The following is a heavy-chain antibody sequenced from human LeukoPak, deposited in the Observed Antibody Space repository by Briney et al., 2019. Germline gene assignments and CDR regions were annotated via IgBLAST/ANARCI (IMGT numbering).Heavy chain of an antibody. J-gene: IGHJ5*02. CDR3: ARLSGGYDFWSGGPNWFDP. V-gene: IGHV1-69*05. D-gene: IGHD3-3*01. Sequence: SVKVSCKASGGTFSSYAISWVRQAPGQGLEWMGGIIPIFGTANYAQKFQGRVTITTGESTSTAYMELSSLRSEDTAVYYCARLSGGYDFWSGGPNWFDPWGHGTLVTVSS. CDR2: IIPIFGTA. CDR1: GGTFSSYA.